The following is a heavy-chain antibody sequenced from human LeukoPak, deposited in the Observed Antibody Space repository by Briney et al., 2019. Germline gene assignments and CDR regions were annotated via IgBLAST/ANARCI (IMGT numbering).Heavy chain of an antibody. D-gene: IGHD6-19*01. V-gene: IGHV3-23*01. J-gene: IGHJ4*02. CDR2: VGGSGSDT. CDR1: GFTFNSYA. Sequence: PGGSLRLSCAASGFTFNSYAMSWFRQAPGTGLEWVSTVGGSGSDTFYADSMKGRFTISRDNSNNAVYLQMNSLRAEDTALYYCAKRAPPGTAVGVPYYFDHWGQGTLVTVSS. CDR3: AKRAPPGTAVGVPYYFDH.